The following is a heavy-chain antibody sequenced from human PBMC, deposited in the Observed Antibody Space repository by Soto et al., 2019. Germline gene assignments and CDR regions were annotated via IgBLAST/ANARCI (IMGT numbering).Heavy chain of an antibody. J-gene: IGHJ4*02. CDR3: ARGGYCSGGSCWHFDY. CDR2: INHSGST. Sequence: SETLSLTCAVYGGSFSGYYWSWIRQPPGKGLEWIGEINHSGSTNYNPSLKSRVTISVDTSKNQLSLKLSSVTAADTAVYYCARGGYCSGGSCWHFDYWGQGTLVTVSS. CDR1: GGSFSGYY. V-gene: IGHV4-34*01. D-gene: IGHD2-15*01.